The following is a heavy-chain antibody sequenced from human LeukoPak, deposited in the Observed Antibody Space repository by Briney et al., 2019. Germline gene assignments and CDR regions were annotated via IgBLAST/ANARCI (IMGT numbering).Heavy chain of an antibody. CDR3: ARRTYGAYAFDY. J-gene: IGHJ4*02. D-gene: IGHD4/OR15-4a*01. V-gene: IGHV4-31*03. CDR2: IYYSGST. CDR1: RGSISSGGYY. Sequence: SQTLSLTCTVSRGSISSGGYYWSWIRQHPGKGLEWIGYIYYSGSTNYNPSLKSRVTISVDTSKNQFSLKLSSVTAADTAMYYCARRTYGAYAFDYWGQGTLVTVSS.